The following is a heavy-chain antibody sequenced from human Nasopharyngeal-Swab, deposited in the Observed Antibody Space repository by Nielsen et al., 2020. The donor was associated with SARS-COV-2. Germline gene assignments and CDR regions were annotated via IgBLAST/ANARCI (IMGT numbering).Heavy chain of an antibody. V-gene: IGHV3-33*01. CDR3: ARDSGFPFGYWIFDY. J-gene: IGHJ4*02. CDR2: VWFDGTNK. D-gene: IGHD3-22*01. Sequence: WIRQPPGEGLEWVAIVWFDGTNKYYADSVKGRFTISRDSSKNTLYLQMNSLRAEDTAVYYCARDSGFPFGYWIFDYWGQGTLVTVSS.